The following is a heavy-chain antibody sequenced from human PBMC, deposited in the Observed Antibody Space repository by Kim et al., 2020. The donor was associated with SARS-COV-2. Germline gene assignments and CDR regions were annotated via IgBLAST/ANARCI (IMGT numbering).Heavy chain of an antibody. D-gene: IGHD3-22*01. CDR3: AVPGYDSSADGAFDI. Sequence: QKFQERVTITRDMSTSTAYMELSSLRSEDTAVYYCAVPGYDSSADGAFDIWGQGTMVTVSS. V-gene: IGHV1-58*01. J-gene: IGHJ3*02.